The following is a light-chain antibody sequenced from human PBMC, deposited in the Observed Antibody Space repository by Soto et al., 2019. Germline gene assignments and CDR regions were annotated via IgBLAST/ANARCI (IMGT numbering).Light chain of an antibody. J-gene: IGKJ4*01. CDR1: QGISSY. V-gene: IGKV1-9*01. CDR3: QKFYSSPLT. CDR2: AAS. Sequence: DIQLTQSPSFLSASVGDRVTITCRASQGISSYLAWYQQKPGKAPKLLIYAASTLQSGVPSRFSGSGSGTEFTLTISSLQPEDVATYYCQKFYSSPLTFGGGTKVEIK.